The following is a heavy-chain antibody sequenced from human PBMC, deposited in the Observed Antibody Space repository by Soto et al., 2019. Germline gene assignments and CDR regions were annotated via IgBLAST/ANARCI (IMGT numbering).Heavy chain of an antibody. D-gene: IGHD2-8*01. CDR2: ISYDGSNK. CDR1: GFTFSSYG. Sequence: QVQLVESGGGVVQPGRSLRLSCAASGFTFSSYGMHWVRQAPGKGLEWVAVISYDGSNKYYADSVKGRFTISRDNSKNTLYLQMNSLRAEDMAVYYCAKDLVLMVYAPLGMDVWGQGTTVTVSS. V-gene: IGHV3-30*18. CDR3: AKDLVLMVYAPLGMDV. J-gene: IGHJ6*02.